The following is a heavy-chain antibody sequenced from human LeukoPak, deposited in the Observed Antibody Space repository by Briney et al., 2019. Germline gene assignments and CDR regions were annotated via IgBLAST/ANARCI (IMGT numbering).Heavy chain of an antibody. CDR1: GGSFSGYY. CDR2: IYYSGST. D-gene: IGHD3-9*01. J-gene: IGHJ3*02. V-gene: IGHV4-31*11. CDR3: ASPRPSRYDILTGYSNDAFDI. Sequence: SETLSLTCAVYGGSFSGYYWSWIRQHPGKGLEWIGYIYYSGSTYYNPSLKSRVTISVDTSKSQFSLKLSSVTAADTAVYYCASPRPSRYDILTGYSNDAFDIWGQGTMVTVSS.